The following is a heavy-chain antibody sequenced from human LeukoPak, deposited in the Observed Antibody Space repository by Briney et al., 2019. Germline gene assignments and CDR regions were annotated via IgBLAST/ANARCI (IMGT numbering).Heavy chain of an antibody. CDR1: GFTFSSYG. CDR2: IRHDGSNK. Sequence: GGSLRLSCAASGFTFSSYGMHWVRQAPGKGLEWVAFIRHDGSNKYYADSVKGRFTISRDNSKNTLYLQMNSLRAEDTAVYYCAKPWYYYGSGSYYENWFDPWGQGTLVTVSS. V-gene: IGHV3-30*02. CDR3: AKPWYYYGSGSYYENWFDP. D-gene: IGHD3-10*01. J-gene: IGHJ5*02.